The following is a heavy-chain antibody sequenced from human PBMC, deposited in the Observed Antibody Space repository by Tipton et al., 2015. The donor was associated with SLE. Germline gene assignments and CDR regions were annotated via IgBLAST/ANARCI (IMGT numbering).Heavy chain of an antibody. CDR3: ARSYNYYDTNFDY. CDR1: GGSFSGYY. CDR2: IYYSGST. V-gene: IGHV4-59*01. J-gene: IGHJ4*02. D-gene: IGHD3-22*01. Sequence: TLSLTCAVYGGSFSGYYWSWIRQPPGKELEWIGYIYYSGSTNYNPSLKSRVTISVDTSKNQFSLRLSSVTAADTAVYYCARSYNYYDTNFDYWGQGTLVTVSS.